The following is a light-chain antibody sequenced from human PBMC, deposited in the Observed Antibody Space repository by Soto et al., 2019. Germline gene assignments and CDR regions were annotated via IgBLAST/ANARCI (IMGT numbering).Light chain of an antibody. CDR1: SSNIDNNY. CDR3: GTWDSSLSAVV. Sequence: QSVLTQPPSVSAAPGQTVTISCSGSSSNIDNNYVSWYEVLPGTAPKLLIYDNNERPSGIPDRFSGSKSGSSATLAITGLQAGDEADYYCGTWDSSLSAVVFGGGTKLTVL. CDR2: DNN. J-gene: IGLJ2*01. V-gene: IGLV1-51*01.